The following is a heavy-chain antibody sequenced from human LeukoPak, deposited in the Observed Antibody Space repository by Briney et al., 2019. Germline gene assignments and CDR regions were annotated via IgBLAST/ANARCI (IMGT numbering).Heavy chain of an antibody. J-gene: IGHJ6*02. CDR3: AKAASSSWPSYYYGMDV. Sequence: GGSLRLSCEASGFTFSNYAMSWVRQAPGKGLEWVSVISGSGGSTFYADSVKGRFTISKDNSKNTVYLQMSSLRVDDTAVYYCAKAASSSWPSYYYGMDVWGQGTTVTVSS. CDR2: ISGSGGST. CDR1: GFTFSNYA. V-gene: IGHV3-23*01. D-gene: IGHD6-13*01.